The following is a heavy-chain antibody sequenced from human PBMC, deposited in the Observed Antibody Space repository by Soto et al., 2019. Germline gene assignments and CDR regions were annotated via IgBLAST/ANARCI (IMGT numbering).Heavy chain of an antibody. Sequence: PAETLSLTCTVSGGSIISGGYYCICIREHPGSGLELIGYIYYSGSTYYNPSLKSRVTISVDTSKNQFSLKLSSVTAADTAVYYCAREITNYYYDSSGYSSYYGMDVWGQGTTVTVSS. D-gene: IGHD3-22*01. CDR3: AREITNYYYDSSGYSSYYGMDV. CDR1: GGSIISGGYY. CDR2: IYYSGST. V-gene: IGHV4-31*03. J-gene: IGHJ6*02.